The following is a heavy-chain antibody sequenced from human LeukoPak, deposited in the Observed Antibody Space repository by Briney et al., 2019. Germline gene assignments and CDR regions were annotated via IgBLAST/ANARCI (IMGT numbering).Heavy chain of an antibody. CDR3: AREVGITGTTSLAIDY. Sequence: SETLFLTCAVYGGSFSGYYWSWIRQPPGKGLEWIGEINHSGSTNYNPSLKSRVTISVDTSKNQFSLKLSSVTAADTAVYYCAREVGITGTTSLAIDYWGQGTLVTVSS. D-gene: IGHD1-20*01. J-gene: IGHJ4*02. CDR2: INHSGST. CDR1: GGSFSGYY. V-gene: IGHV4-34*01.